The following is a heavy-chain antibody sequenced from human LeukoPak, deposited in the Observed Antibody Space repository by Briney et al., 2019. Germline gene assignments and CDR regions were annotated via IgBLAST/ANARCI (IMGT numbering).Heavy chain of an antibody. D-gene: IGHD3-10*01. CDR3: ARDRGTLVRGVTDFDY. Sequence: PGGSLRLSCSASGFSVSTNYISWVRQAPGKGLEWVSMIYAGGGTCYADSVKGRFTISRDNSKNTVDLQMNSLRAEGTAVYYCARDRGTLVRGVTDFDYWGQGTLVTVSS. CDR2: IYAGGGT. V-gene: IGHV3-66*01. CDR1: GFSVSTNY. J-gene: IGHJ4*02.